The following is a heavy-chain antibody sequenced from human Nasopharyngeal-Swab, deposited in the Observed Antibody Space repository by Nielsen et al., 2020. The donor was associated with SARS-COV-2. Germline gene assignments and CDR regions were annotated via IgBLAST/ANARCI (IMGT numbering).Heavy chain of an antibody. CDR2: ISGSGGST. CDR1: GFTFSSYA. Sequence: GGFLRLSCAASGFTFSSYAMSWVRQAPGKGLEWVSAISGSGGSTYYADSVKGRFTISRDNSKNTLYLQMNSLRAEDTAVYYCAKTNWGSDAFDIWGQGTMVTVSS. J-gene: IGHJ3*02. D-gene: IGHD3-16*01. V-gene: IGHV3-23*01. CDR3: AKTNWGSDAFDI.